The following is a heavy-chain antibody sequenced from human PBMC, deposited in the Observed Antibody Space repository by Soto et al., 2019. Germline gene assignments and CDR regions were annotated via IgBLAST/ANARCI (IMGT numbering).Heavy chain of an antibody. Sequence: QVQVVESGGGVVQPGRSLRLSCATPGFAFSNFGMHWVRQVPGKGLEWVAVIWHNGKNKDYADYAKGRFTISRDNSKNILYLEMNSLRVEDTAIYYCARDPGQDEAMDYWGQGTLVTVSS. CDR1: GFAFSNFG. CDR2: IWHNGKNK. J-gene: IGHJ4*02. CDR3: ARDPGQDEAMDY. V-gene: IGHV3-33*04.